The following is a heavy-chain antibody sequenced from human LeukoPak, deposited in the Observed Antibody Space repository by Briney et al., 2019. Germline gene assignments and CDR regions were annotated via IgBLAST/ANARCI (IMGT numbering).Heavy chain of an antibody. CDR3: AKRMRDSNSWFFDF. Sequence: PGGSLRLSCAASGFTLSSYGVSWVRQAPGKGLEWVSSISGSGGSPHYADSVKGRFTISRDNSRNTVYLQMNSLRGEDTAVYHCAKRMRDSNSWFFDFWGQGTLVTVSS. CDR2: ISGSGGSP. J-gene: IGHJ4*02. CDR1: GFTLSSYG. V-gene: IGHV3-23*01. D-gene: IGHD6-13*01.